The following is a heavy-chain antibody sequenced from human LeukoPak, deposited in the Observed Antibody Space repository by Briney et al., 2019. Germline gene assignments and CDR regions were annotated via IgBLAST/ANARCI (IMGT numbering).Heavy chain of an antibody. CDR3: ARHLSGVTGYTYGRGIDY. CDR1: GFTFSTYW. D-gene: IGHD5-18*01. V-gene: IGHV3-7*01. Sequence: GGSLRLSCAGSGFTFSTYWMSWVRQAPGKGLEWVANIKQDGSEKYYVDTVKGRFTISRDNAKNSLYLQMNSLRAEDTAVYYCARHLSGVTGYTYGRGIDYWGQGTLVTVSS. J-gene: IGHJ4*02. CDR2: IKQDGSEK.